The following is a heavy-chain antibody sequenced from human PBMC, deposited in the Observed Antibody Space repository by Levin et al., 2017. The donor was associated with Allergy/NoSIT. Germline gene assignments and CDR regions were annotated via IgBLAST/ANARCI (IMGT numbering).Heavy chain of an antibody. Sequence: MPSETLSLTCAVYGGSFSGYYWSWIRQPPGKGLEWIGEINHSGSTNYNPSLKSRVTISVDTSKNQFSLKLSSVTAADTAVYYCARAPVLLWLRRMDVWGQGTTVTVSS. J-gene: IGHJ6*02. V-gene: IGHV4-34*01. CDR2: INHSGST. CDR3: ARAPVLLWLRRMDV. CDR1: GGSFSGYY. D-gene: IGHD3-10*01.